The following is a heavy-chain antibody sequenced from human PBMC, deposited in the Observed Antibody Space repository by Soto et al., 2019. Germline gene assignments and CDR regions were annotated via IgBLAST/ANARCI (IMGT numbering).Heavy chain of an antibody. D-gene: IGHD3-22*01. V-gene: IGHV4-30-2*06. CDR1: GGSISSGGYS. CDR2: IYHSGST. CDR3: AREGGWYYDSSGYYSAVGGFDY. Sequence: PSETLSLTCTVSGGSISSGGYSWSWIRQSPGKGLEWIGYIYHSGSTYYNPSLKSRVTISVDRSKNQFSLKLSSVTAADTAVYYCAREGGWYYDSSGYYSAVGGFDYWGQGTLVTVSS. J-gene: IGHJ4*02.